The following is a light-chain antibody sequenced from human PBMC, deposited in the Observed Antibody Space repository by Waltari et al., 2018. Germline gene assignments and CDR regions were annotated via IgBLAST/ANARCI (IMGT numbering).Light chain of an antibody. Sequence: QSALTQPASVFGSPGQSITISCTGTSSDVGGYNYVSWYQQHPGKAPKLIIYDVSNRPSGVSNRFSGSRSGNTASLTISGLQTEDEADYYCISYTSSSTWVFGGGTKLTVL. CDR3: ISYTSSSTWV. CDR2: DVS. CDR1: SSDVGGYNY. V-gene: IGLV2-14*03. J-gene: IGLJ3*02.